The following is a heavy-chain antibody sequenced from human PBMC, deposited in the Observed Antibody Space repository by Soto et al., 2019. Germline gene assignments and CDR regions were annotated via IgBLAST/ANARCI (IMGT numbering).Heavy chain of an antibody. CDR1: GFTFSSYA. CDR2: ITKTGDST. V-gene: IGHV3-23*01. CDR3: AKDRLREGLSRQGFDY. Sequence: GGSLSLSCSGAGFTFSSYAMSWVRQPPRKGLEWVSSITKTGDSTYIADSVRGRFTVSRDNSKNTVFLQMNSLRAEDTAVYYCAKDRLREGLSRQGFDYWGQGSLVTVS. J-gene: IGHJ4*02. D-gene: IGHD6-6*01.